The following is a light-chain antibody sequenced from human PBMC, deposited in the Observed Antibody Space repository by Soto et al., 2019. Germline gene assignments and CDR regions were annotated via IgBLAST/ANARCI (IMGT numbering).Light chain of an antibody. Sequence: EIVLTQSPGTLSLSPGERATLSCRASQSVTNNYLAWYQQRPGQAPRLLIFGTSSRATGIPDKFSGSGSGTDFTLTISRLEPDDFAEYYCQYYGSPSWTFGQGTKVDIK. CDR2: GTS. CDR1: QSVTNNY. CDR3: QYYGSPSWT. J-gene: IGKJ1*01. V-gene: IGKV3-20*01.